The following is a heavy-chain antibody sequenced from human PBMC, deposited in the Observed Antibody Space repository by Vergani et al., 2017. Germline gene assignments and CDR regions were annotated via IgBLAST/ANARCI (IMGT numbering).Heavy chain of an antibody. J-gene: IGHJ5*02. CDR3: ARDHPPKDYGDYPNWCDR. Sequence: QVQLVQSGAEVKKPGSSVKVSCKASGGTFSSYAISWVRQAPGQGLEWMGGSMPIFGTANYAQTFQGRVTITADESTSTAYMELSSLRSEDTAVYYCARDHPPKDYGDYPNWCDRWGQGSLVTVSS. D-gene: IGHD4-17*01. CDR2: SMPIFGTA. CDR1: GGTFSSYA. V-gene: IGHV1-69*01.